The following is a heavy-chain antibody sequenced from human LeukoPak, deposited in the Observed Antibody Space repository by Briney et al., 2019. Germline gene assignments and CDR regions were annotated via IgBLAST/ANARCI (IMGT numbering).Heavy chain of an antibody. CDR2: ISAYNGNT. V-gene: IGHV1-18*01. J-gene: IGHJ6*03. CDR3: ARLDSSSWPSYYYMDV. D-gene: IGHD6-13*01. CDR1: GYTFG. Sequence: ASVKVSCKTSGYTFGITWVRQAPGQGLEWMGWISAYNGNTNYAQKLQGRVTTTTDTSTSTAYMELRSLRSDDTAVYYCARLDSSSWPSYYYMDVWGKGTTVTVSS.